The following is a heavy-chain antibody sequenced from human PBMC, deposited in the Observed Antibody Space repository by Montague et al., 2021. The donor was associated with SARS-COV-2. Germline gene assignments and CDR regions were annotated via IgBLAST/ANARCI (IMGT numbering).Heavy chain of an antibody. V-gene: IGHV3-23*01. CDR2: ISGSGGST. Sequence: SLRLSCAASGFTFSSYAMSWVRQAPGKGLERVSAISGSGGSTYYADSVKGRFTISRDNSKNTLYLQMNSLRAEDTAVYYCAKGSGGTIFGVVITYWYFDLWGRGTLVTVSS. CDR1: GFTFSSYA. D-gene: IGHD3-3*01. CDR3: AKGSGGTIFGVVITYWYFDL. J-gene: IGHJ2*01.